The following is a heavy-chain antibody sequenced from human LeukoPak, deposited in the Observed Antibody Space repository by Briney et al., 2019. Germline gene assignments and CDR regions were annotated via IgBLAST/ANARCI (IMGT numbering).Heavy chain of an antibody. CDR1: GFTFSSYA. D-gene: IGHD3-22*01. V-gene: IGHV3-23*01. CDR2: ISGSGGST. J-gene: IGHJ3*02. CDR3: ANTNHYYDSTRHAFDI. Sequence: GGSLRLSCAASGFTFSSYAMSWVRQAPGKGLEWVSAISGSGGSTYYADSVKGRFTISRDNSKNTLYLQMNSLRAEDTAVYYCANTNHYYDSTRHAFDIWGQGTMVTVSS.